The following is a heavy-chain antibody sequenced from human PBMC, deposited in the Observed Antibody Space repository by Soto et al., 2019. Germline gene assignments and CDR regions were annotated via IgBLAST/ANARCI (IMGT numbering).Heavy chain of an antibody. V-gene: IGHV3-74*01. D-gene: IGHD3-3*01. CDR3: ARSNSWGPDFWSGYYTNNYYYYMDV. CDR2: INSDGSST. CDR1: GFTFSSYW. Sequence: GGSLRLSCAASGFTFSSYWMHWVRQAPGKGLVWVSRINSDGSSTSYADSVKGRFTISRDNAKNTLYLQMNSLRAEDTAVYYCARSNSWGPDFWSGYYTNNYYYYMDVWGKGTTVTVSS. J-gene: IGHJ6*03.